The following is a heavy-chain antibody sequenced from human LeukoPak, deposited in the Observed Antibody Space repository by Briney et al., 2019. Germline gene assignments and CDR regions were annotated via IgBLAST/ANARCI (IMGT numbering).Heavy chain of an antibody. V-gene: IGHV3-30*04. J-gene: IGHJ4*02. Sequence: GGSLRLSCAASGFSFSKYAMDWVRQAPGKGLEWVAIISKDGSMRYYADSVKGRFTVSRDNSKNTLYLQMNSLRAEDTAVYYCAKDSDSSGYYGYYFDYWGQGTLVAVSS. CDR3: AKDSDSSGYYGYYFDY. CDR2: ISKDGSMR. D-gene: IGHD3-22*01. CDR1: GFSFSKYA.